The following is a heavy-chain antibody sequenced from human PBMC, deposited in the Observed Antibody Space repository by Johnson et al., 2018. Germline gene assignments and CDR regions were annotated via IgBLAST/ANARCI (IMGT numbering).Heavy chain of an antibody. CDR2: IRSKTFGGTR. D-gene: IGHD3-3*01. Sequence: VQLVESGGGLVQPGRSLRLSCTTSGFTFDDYAMSWFRQAPGKGLEWVGFIRSKTFGGTRDYVASVKGRFTISREDSKGIASLQMNSLKTEDTAIYFCTRGYDFWSGYYIDVWGKGTTVTVSS. V-gene: IGHV3-49*03. CDR1: GFTFDDYA. CDR3: TRGYDFWSGYYIDV. J-gene: IGHJ6*03.